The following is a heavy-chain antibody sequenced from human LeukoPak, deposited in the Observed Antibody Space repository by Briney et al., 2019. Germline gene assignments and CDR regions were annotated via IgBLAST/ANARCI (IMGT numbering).Heavy chain of an antibody. CDR3: ARSRRYYYGSGSTYYFDY. CDR1: GFTFSDYY. Sequence: GGSLRLSCAASGFTFSDYYMSWIRQAPGKGLEWVSYISSSGSTIYYADSVKGRFTISRDNAKNSLYLQMNSLRAKDTAVYYCARSRRYYYGSGSTYYFDYWGQGTLVTVSS. D-gene: IGHD3-10*01. V-gene: IGHV3-11*01. CDR2: ISSSGSTI. J-gene: IGHJ4*02.